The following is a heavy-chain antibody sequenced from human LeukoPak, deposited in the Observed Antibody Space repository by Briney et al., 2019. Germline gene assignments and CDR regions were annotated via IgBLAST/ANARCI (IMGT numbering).Heavy chain of an antibody. J-gene: IGHJ6*02. CDR3: ARETVTTGHGMDV. CDR1: GGSFSGYY. D-gene: IGHD4-17*01. CDR2: IYYSGST. Sequence: SETLSLTCAVYGGSFSGYYWSWIRQPPGKGLEWIGYIYYSGSTNYNPSLKSRVTISVDTSKNQFSLKLSSVTAADTAVYYCARETVTTGHGMDVWGQGTTVTVSS. V-gene: IGHV4-59*01.